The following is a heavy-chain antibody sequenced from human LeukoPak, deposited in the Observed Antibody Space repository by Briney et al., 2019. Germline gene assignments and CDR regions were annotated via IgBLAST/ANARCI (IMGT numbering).Heavy chain of an antibody. CDR2: INPSGGST. J-gene: IGHJ5*02. Sequence: ASVSVSCKASGYTFTSYYMHWVRQAPGQGLEWMGIINPSGGSTSYAQKFQGRVTMTRDTSTSTVYMELSSLRSEDTAVYYCARELELPGWFDPWGQGTLVTVSS. CDR3: ARELELPGWFDP. D-gene: IGHD1-7*01. CDR1: GYTFTSYY. V-gene: IGHV1-46*01.